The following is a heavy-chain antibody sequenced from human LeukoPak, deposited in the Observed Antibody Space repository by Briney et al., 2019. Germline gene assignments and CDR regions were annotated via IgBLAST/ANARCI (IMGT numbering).Heavy chain of an antibody. CDR2: IYHSGTT. J-gene: IGHJ4*02. D-gene: IGHD3-10*01. CDR1: GGSISSSAHF. V-gene: IGHV4-39*01. CDR3: ARQTTGSYQWTFDY. Sequence: SETLSLTCTVSGGSISSSAHFWGWIRQPPGKGLEWIGTIYHSGTTYYNPSLKSRVTISVDTSRNQFSLRLNSVTAADTAVYSCARQTTGSYQWTFDYWGQGTLATVSS.